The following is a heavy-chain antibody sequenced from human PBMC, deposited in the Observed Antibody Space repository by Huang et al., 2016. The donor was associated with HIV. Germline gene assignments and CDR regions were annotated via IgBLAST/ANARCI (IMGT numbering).Heavy chain of an antibody. V-gene: IGHV4-30-4*08. CDR2: IYYNGDT. CDR3: AREGFYDLWSAFRRAVDAFDT. Sequence: QVQLHESGPGLVKPSQTLSLPCTVSGGPISIGGFTYNWISQPPWKGLEWIGYIYYNGDTYYNPSLKSRVSVAVDTSKNQCSRKLSSMTAGVTAVYYCAREGFYDLWSAFRRAVDAFDTWGQGTKVTVSS. J-gene: IGHJ3*02. D-gene: IGHD3-3*01. CDR1: GGPISIGGFT.